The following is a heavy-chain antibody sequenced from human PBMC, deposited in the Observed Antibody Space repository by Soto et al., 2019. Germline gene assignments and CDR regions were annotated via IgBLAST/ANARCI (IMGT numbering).Heavy chain of an antibody. Sequence: SETLSLTCTVSCGSISSYYWSWIRQPPGKGLEWIGYIYYSGSTNYNPSLKSRVTISVDTSKDQFSLKLSSVTAADTAVYYCARAGNYYGSGSYVYYYGMDVWGQGTTVTVSS. CDR3: ARAGNYYGSGSYVYYYGMDV. J-gene: IGHJ6*02. D-gene: IGHD3-10*01. CDR2: IYYSGST. V-gene: IGHV4-59*01. CDR1: CGSISSYY.